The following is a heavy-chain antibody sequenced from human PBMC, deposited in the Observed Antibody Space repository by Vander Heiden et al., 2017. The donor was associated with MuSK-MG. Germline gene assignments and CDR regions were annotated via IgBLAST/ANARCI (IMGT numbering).Heavy chain of an antibody. V-gene: IGHV3-21*03. J-gene: IGHJ5*02. Sequence: EVQLVESGGGLVKPGGSLRLSCVVSGLTFSSYSMNWVRQAPGKGLEWVSSISSSSSSIYDADSVKGRFTISRDNAKNSLYMQMKRLRVEDTAVYYGGCSSSYWRLDPWGQGTLVTVSS. CDR3: GCSSSYWRLDP. D-gene: IGHD6-19*01. CDR1: GLTFSSYS. CDR2: ISSSSSSI.